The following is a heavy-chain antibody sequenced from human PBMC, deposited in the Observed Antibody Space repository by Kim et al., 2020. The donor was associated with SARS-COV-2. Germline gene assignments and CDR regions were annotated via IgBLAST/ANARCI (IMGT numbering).Heavy chain of an antibody. J-gene: IGHJ1*01. V-gene: IGHV3-30*04. CDR1: GFTFSSYA. Sequence: GGSLRLSCAASGFTFSSYAMHWVRQAPGKGLEWVAVISYDGSNKYYADSVKGLFTISRDNSKNTLYLQMNSLRAEDTAVYYCARDSSSWYLQHWAQGTLV. CDR2: ISYDGSNK. D-gene: IGHD6-13*01. CDR3: ARDSSSWYLQH.